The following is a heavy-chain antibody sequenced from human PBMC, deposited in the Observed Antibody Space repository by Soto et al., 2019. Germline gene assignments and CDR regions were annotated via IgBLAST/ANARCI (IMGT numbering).Heavy chain of an antibody. CDR2: IVVGSGNT. D-gene: IGHD4-17*01. CDR1: GFTFTSLA. Sequence: QMRLVQSGLEVKKPGTSVKVSCKASGFTFTSLALQWVRQARGQRLEWIGWIVVGSGNTNYAQNFQERVTITRNMSTSTAYMEMSSLRSEDTAVYYCSAEGTVNTGMDVWGQGTTVTVSS. V-gene: IGHV1-58*01. J-gene: IGHJ6*02. CDR3: SAEGTVNTGMDV.